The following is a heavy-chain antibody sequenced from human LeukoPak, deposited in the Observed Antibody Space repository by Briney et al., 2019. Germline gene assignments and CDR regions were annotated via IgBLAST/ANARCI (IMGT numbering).Heavy chain of an antibody. Sequence: KPSETLSLTCTVSGGSISSSSYYWGWIRQPPGKGLEWIGSIYYSGSTYYNPSLKSRVTISVDTSKNQFSLKLSSVTAADTAVYYCARIVVVVAATGNFADYWGQGTLVTVSS. V-gene: IGHV4-39*01. CDR1: GGSISSSSYY. CDR3: ARIVVVVAATGNFADY. J-gene: IGHJ4*02. CDR2: IYYSGST. D-gene: IGHD2-15*01.